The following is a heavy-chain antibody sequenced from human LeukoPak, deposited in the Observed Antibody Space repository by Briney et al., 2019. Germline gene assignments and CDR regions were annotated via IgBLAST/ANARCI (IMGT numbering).Heavy chain of an antibody. CDR3: RKALISGYSSGWYGNSFDY. Sequence: GGSLRLSCAASGFTFSGYAMSWVRQAPGKGLEWVSSISVTGGSTYYADSVKGRFTISRDNSKNTLYLKMASLRAEATAVYSCRKALISGYSSGWYGNSFDYWGQGTLVSVPS. V-gene: IGHV3-23*01. CDR1: GFTFSGYA. D-gene: IGHD6-19*01. CDR2: ISVTGGST. J-gene: IGHJ4*02.